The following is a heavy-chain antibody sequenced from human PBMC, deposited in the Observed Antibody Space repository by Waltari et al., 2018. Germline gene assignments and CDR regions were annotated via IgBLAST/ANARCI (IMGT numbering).Heavy chain of an antibody. CDR1: GGSISSYY. V-gene: IGHV4-59*01. CDR2: IYYSGST. D-gene: IGHD4-17*01. Sequence: QVQLQESGPGLVKPSETLSLTCTVSGGSISSYYWSWIRQPPGKGLEWIGYIYYSGSTNYNPSLKSRVTISVDTSKNQFSLKLSSVTAADTAVYYCARDYGGNHFDYWGQGTLVTVSS. J-gene: IGHJ4*02. CDR3: ARDYGGNHFDY.